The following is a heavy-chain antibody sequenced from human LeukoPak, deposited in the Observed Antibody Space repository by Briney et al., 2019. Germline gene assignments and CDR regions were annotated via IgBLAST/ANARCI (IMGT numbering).Heavy chain of an antibody. D-gene: IGHD5-18*01. J-gene: IGHJ4*02. Sequence: GGSLRLSCAASGVTFSSYSMNWVRQAPGKGLEWVSSISSSSSYIYYADSVKGRFTISRDNAKNSLYLQMNSLRAEDTAVYYCARELRRIQLWLDYWGQGTLVTVSS. CDR1: GVTFSSYS. CDR2: ISSSSSYI. CDR3: ARELRRIQLWLDY. V-gene: IGHV3-21*01.